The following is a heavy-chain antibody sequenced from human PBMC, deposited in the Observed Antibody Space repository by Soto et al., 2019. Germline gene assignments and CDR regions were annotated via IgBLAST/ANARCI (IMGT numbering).Heavy chain of an antibody. D-gene: IGHD3-9*01. CDR1: GGSISSGNYF. V-gene: IGHV4-31*03. CDR3: ARASFDYLWLYDY. J-gene: IGHJ4*02. Sequence: SETLSLTCTVSGGSISSGNYFWSWVRQHPGKGLEWIGYIYHSGITSYNPSLKSRIIISVDTSKNQFSLKVSSVTAADTAVYYCARASFDYLWLYDYWGQGALVTVSS. CDR2: IYHSGIT.